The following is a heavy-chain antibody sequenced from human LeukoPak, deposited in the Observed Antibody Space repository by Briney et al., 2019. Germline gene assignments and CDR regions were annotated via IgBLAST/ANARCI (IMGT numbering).Heavy chain of an antibody. CDR3: AKAAAAPGFDF. CDR2: VSGSGDRM. Sequence: PGGSLRLSRAASGFTSSSYALNWVHQAPGKGLEWVATVSGSGDRMYHADSVKGRFTISRDNSKNTIYLQMNSLRAEDTALYYCAKAAAAPGFDFWGQGTLVTVSS. CDR1: GFTSSSYA. J-gene: IGHJ4*02. V-gene: IGHV3-23*01. D-gene: IGHD6-13*01.